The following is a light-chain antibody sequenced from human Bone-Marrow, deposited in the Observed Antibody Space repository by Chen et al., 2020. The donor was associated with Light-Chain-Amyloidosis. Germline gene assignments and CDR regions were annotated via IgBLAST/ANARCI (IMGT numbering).Light chain of an antibody. J-gene: IGLJ2*01. Sequence: SSELTHPPSATVSPGHTARITCSGDDLPTKYAYWYQQKPGQAPVLVLHRDTERPSGISERFSGSSSGTTAALTISGVQEEDEADYHCQSADSSGTYEVIFGGGTKLTVL. CDR2: RDT. V-gene: IGLV3-25*03. CDR3: QSADSSGTYEVI. CDR1: DLPTKY.